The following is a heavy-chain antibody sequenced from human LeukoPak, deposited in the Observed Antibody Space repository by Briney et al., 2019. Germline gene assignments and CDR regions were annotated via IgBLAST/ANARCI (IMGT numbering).Heavy chain of an antibody. Sequence: RSLRLSCAASGFTFSSYGMHWVRRAAGKGPEWVAVISYDGSNQYYADSVKGRFTVSRDNSKNMVFLQMNSLRPEDTALYHCAKEAYDSRGYRYFDYWGQGTLVTVSS. V-gene: IGHV3-30*18. CDR1: GFTFSSYG. D-gene: IGHD3-22*01. CDR3: AKEAYDSRGYRYFDY. J-gene: IGHJ4*02. CDR2: ISYDGSNQ.